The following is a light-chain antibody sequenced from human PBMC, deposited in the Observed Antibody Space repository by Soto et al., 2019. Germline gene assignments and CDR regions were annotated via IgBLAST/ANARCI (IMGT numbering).Light chain of an antibody. CDR2: DAS. V-gene: IGKV1-33*01. Sequence: DIQMTQSPSSLSASVGDRVTITCQASQDIGHFLNWYQQKPGQAPXXRIYDASNLKRGVSSRFSGSGSGTDFTLTISSLPPEDIATYYCQQYDNLPVFGQGTKVDIK. J-gene: IGKJ1*01. CDR3: QQYDNLPV. CDR1: QDIGHF.